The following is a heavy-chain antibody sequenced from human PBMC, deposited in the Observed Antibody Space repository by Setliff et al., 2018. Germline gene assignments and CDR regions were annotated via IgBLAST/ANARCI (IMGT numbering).Heavy chain of an antibody. J-gene: IGHJ4*02. CDR1: GFTFGDYA. D-gene: IGHD6-13*01. CDR3: TRDWGPWGVATKYSSSWSYY. CDR2: IRSKAYGGTT. Sequence: QTGGSLRLSCTASGFTFGDYAMSWVRQAPGKGLEWVGFIRSKAYGGTTEYAASVKGRFTISRDDSKSIAYLQMNSLKTEDTAVYYCTRDWGPWGVATKYSSSWSYYWGQGTLVTVSS. V-gene: IGHV3-49*04.